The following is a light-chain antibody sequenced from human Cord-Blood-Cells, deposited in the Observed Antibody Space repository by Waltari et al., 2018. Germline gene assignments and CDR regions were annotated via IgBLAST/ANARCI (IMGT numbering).Light chain of an antibody. Sequence: SYELTQPPSVSVSPGQTASITCSGDKLGDKYACWYQQKPGQSPVLVIYQDSKRPSGIPERFPGSNPGNPATLTISGTQAMDEADYYCQAWDSSTVVFGGGTKLTVL. CDR3: QAWDSSTVV. V-gene: IGLV3-1*01. CDR2: QDS. CDR1: KLGDKY. J-gene: IGLJ2*01.